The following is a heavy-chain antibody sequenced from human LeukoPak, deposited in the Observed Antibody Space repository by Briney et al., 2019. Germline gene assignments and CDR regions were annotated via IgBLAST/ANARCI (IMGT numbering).Heavy chain of an antibody. V-gene: IGHV3-21*01. D-gene: IGHD6-19*01. Sequence: GGSLRLSCAASGFTFSSYSMNWVRQAPGKGLEWVASITSPVGHIYYADSLRGRITISRDNAKSSLYLQMNSLRAEDTAVYYCATDGQSSGWYGFDYWGQGTLVTVSS. CDR1: GFTFSSYS. CDR2: ITSPVGHI. J-gene: IGHJ4*02. CDR3: ATDGQSSGWYGFDY.